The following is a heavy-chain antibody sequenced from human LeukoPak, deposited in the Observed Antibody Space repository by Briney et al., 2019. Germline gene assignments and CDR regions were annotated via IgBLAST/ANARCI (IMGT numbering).Heavy chain of an antibody. CDR2: ISAYNGNT. Sequence: GASVKVSCKASGYTFTSYGISWVRQAPGQGLEWMGWISAYNGNTNYAQKLQGRVTMTTDTSTSTAYMELRSLRSDDTAVYYCARDPAPYDFWSGYYMTYYYYYMDVWGKGTTVTVSS. D-gene: IGHD3-3*01. CDR1: GYTFTSYG. V-gene: IGHV1-18*01. J-gene: IGHJ6*03. CDR3: ARDPAPYDFWSGYYMTYYYYYMDV.